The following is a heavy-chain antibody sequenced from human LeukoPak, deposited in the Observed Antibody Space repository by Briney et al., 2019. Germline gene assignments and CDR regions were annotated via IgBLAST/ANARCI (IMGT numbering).Heavy chain of an antibody. D-gene: IGHD3-22*01. CDR1: GGSISSYY. J-gene: IGHJ4*02. CDR2: IYYSGST. V-gene: IGHV4-59*01. CDR3: ARVNYDSSGFAAYFDY. Sequence: PSETLSLTCTVSGGSISSYYWSWIRQPPGKGLEWIGYIYYSGSTNYNPSLKSRVTISVDTSKNQFSLKLSSVTAADTAVYYCARVNYDSSGFAAYFDYWGQGTLVTVSS.